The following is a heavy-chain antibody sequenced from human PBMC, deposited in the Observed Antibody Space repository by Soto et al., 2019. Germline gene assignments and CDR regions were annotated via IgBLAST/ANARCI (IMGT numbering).Heavy chain of an antibody. V-gene: IGHV4-30-4*01. D-gene: IGHD3-10*01. CDR2: IYYRGST. CDR3: AGGGRISMVRGFMRLDP. CDR1: GGSISSGAYY. Sequence: QVQLQESGPGLVTPSQTLSLTCTVSGGSISSGAYYWSWIRQPPGKGLEWIGYIYYRGSTYYNPPLKCRVTISEYTSKNQFSLRLIAITAADTAGYYRAGGGRISMVRGFMRLDPCGQGTLVTVSS. J-gene: IGHJ5*02.